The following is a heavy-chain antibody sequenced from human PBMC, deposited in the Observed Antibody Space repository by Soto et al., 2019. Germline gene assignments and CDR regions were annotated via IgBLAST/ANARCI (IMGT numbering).Heavy chain of an antibody. J-gene: IGHJ4*02. CDR2: IIPIFGTA. Sequence: QVQLVQSGAEVKKPGSSVRVSGKASGGTFSSYAISWVLQAPGQGLEWMGGIIPIFGTANYEQKFQGRATIPANESTSTAYMEMSSLRSEDTPVYYCARGEASGSGWEIIDSWGQGPLVTVSS. CDR1: GGTFSSYA. V-gene: IGHV1-69*12. D-gene: IGHD3-22*01. CDR3: ARGEASGSGWEIIDS.